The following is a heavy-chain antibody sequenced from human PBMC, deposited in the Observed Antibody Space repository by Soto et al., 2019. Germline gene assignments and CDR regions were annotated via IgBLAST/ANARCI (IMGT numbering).Heavy chain of an antibody. Sequence: QVQLVQSGAEVKKPGASVKVSCKASGYTFTGYYMHWVRQAPGQGLEWMGWINPNSGGTNYAQKFQGWVNMTRDTSVSTAYMELSRLRSDDTAVYYCARVPSYGWGSFDYWGQGTLVTVSS. CDR1: GYTFTGYY. D-gene: IGHD3-10*01. J-gene: IGHJ4*02. CDR2: INPNSGGT. V-gene: IGHV1-2*04. CDR3: ARVPSYGWGSFDY.